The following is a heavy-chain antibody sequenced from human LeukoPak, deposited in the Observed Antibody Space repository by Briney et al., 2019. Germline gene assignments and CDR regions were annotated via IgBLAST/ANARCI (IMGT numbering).Heavy chain of an antibody. V-gene: IGHV3-33*06. CDR3: AKGGAADAGYYAMDV. CDR1: GFTFSSYG. Sequence: GGSLRLSCAASGFTFSSYGMHWVRQASGKGLEWVAVIWYDGSNKYYADSVKGRFTISRDNSKNTLYLQMSSLRADDTAVYYCAKGGAADAGYYAMDVWGQGTTVTVPS. CDR2: IWYDGSNK. D-gene: IGHD6-13*01. J-gene: IGHJ6*02.